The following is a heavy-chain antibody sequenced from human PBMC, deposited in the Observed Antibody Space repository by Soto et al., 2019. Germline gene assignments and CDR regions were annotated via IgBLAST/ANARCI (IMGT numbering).Heavy chain of an antibody. CDR2: ISSTTNTI. V-gene: IGHV3-48*02. Sequence: GSLRLSCAASGFTFSSYSMNWVRQAPGKGPERISYISSTTNTIYYADSVKGRFTISRDNAQNSLFLQMNSLRDEDTAVYHCARSGYSSDYRYYYYGMDVWGQGTTVTVSS. CDR3: ARSGYSSDYRYYYYGMDV. D-gene: IGHD5-18*01. J-gene: IGHJ6*02. CDR1: GFTFSSYS.